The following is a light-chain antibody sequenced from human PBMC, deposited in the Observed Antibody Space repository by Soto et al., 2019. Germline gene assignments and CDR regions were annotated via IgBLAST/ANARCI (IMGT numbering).Light chain of an antibody. J-gene: IGLJ1*01. V-gene: IGLV1-40*01. Sequence: QSVLTQPPSVSGAPGQRVTISCTGNSSNIGTGYDIHWYQQVPGTAPKLLIYGNSNRPSRVPDRFSGSKSGTSASLAITGLQAEDEADYYCQSYDSSLSGGVFGTGTKLTVL. CDR3: QSYDSSLSGGV. CDR2: GNS. CDR1: SSNIGTGYD.